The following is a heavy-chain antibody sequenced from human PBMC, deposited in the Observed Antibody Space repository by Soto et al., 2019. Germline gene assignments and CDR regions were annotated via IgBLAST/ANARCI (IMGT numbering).Heavy chain of an antibody. V-gene: IGHV4-4*02. J-gene: IGHJ4*02. D-gene: IGHD3-9*01. CDR2: IYRSGST. CDR3: ARSITFDWLFFDY. Sequence: PSETLSLTCTVSGASINRNNWWSWVRQAPGKGLEWIGEIYRSGSTNYNPSLKSRVTISVDKSKNQFSLKLSSVTAADTAVYYCARSITFDWLFFDYWGQGTLVTVSS. CDR1: GASINRNNW.